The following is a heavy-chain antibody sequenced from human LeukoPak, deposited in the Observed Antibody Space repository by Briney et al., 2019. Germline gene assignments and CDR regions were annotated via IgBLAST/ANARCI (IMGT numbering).Heavy chain of an antibody. CDR1: GGTFSSYA. Sequence: GASVKVSCKASGGTFSSYAISWVRQAPGQGLEWMGGIIPIFGTANYAQKFQGRVTITADKSTSTAYMELSSLRSEDTTVYYCAREGYSSTPDYWGQGTLVTVSS. J-gene: IGHJ4*02. V-gene: IGHV1-69*06. D-gene: IGHD6-19*01. CDR2: IIPIFGTA. CDR3: AREGYSSTPDY.